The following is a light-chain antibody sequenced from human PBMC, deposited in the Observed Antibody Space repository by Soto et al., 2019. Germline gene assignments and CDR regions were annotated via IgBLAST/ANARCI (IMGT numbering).Light chain of an antibody. V-gene: IGLV1-51*01. CDR1: XXXIGNNF. CDR3: GTKDSSLSAVV. CDR2: XNN. J-gene: IGLJ2*01. Sequence: QSVLXXXXSXXXAPXXXXXXXXXGGXXXIGNNFVSWYQQLPGTAPKLLIYXNNKRPSGIPDRFSGSKSGTSATLGITGLQTGDEADYYCGTKDSSLSAVVFGGGTKLTVL.